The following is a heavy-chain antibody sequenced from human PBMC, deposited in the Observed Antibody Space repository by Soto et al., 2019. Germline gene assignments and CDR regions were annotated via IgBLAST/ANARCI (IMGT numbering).Heavy chain of an antibody. CDR3: RTQWLD. CDR2: IKKKTDGGTT. V-gene: IGHV3-15*01. CDR1: GFTFSDAW. D-gene: IGHD6-19*01. Sequence: EVQLVESGGGLVKPGGSLRLSCAASGFTFSDAWMSWVRQAPGKGLEWVGLIKKKTDGGTTDYAAPVKGRFTISRDYSKNTLYLQMSSLKTEDTAVYYCRTQWLDWGQGTLVTVSS. J-gene: IGHJ4*02.